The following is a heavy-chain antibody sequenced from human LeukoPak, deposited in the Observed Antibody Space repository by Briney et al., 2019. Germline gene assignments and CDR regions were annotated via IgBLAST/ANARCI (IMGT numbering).Heavy chain of an antibody. D-gene: IGHD3-16*02. V-gene: IGHV1-18*01. CDR3: ARVVYDYVWGSYRYPFDY. CDR1: GYTFTSYG. Sequence: ASVKVSCKASGYTFTSYGISWVRQAPGQGLEWMGWISAYNGNTNYAQKLQGRVTMTTDTSTSTAYMELRSLRSDDTAVYYCARVVYDYVWGSYRYPFDYWGQGTLVTASS. CDR2: ISAYNGNT. J-gene: IGHJ4*02.